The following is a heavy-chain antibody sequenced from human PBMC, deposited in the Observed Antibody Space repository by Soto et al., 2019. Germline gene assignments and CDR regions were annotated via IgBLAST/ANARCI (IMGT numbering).Heavy chain of an antibody. J-gene: IGHJ6*02. CDR3: ARGRLLWFGELFGHYYYGMDV. Sequence: ASESLSLTCAVYGGCFSGYYWGWIRQPPGKGLEWIGEINHSGSTNYNPSLKSRVTISVDTSKNQSSLKLSSVTAADTAVYYCARGRLLWFGELFGHYYYGMDVWGQGTTVTVSS. CDR2: INHSGST. D-gene: IGHD3-10*01. V-gene: IGHV4-34*01. CDR1: GGCFSGYY.